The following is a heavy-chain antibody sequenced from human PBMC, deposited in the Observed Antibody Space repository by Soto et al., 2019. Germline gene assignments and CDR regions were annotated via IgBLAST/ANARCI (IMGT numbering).Heavy chain of an antibody. Sequence: GGSLRLSCAASGFTFSSYAMTWVRQAPGKGLEWVSGISGSGGSTYYADSVKGRFTISRDNSKNTLYLQLNSLRAEDTAVYYCATRGGYSSGWYPDYFDYWGQGTLVTVSS. CDR3: ATRGGYSSGWYPDYFDY. V-gene: IGHV3-23*01. D-gene: IGHD6-19*01. J-gene: IGHJ4*02. CDR2: ISGSGGST. CDR1: GFTFSSYA.